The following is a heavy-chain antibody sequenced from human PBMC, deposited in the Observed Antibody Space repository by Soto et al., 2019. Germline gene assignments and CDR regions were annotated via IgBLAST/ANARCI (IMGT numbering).Heavy chain of an antibody. Sequence: GGSLRLSCAASGFTFSSYAMSWVRQAPGKGLEWVSAISSIGGNTYFAESVRGRFTVSRDNSKNTLYLQMTNLRAEDAAIYFCAKDLRPGLVVPTKSGFDPWGQGTRVTVSS. CDR1: GFTFSSYA. CDR2: ISSIGGNT. J-gene: IGHJ5*02. D-gene: IGHD3-10*01. V-gene: IGHV3-23*01. CDR3: AKDLRPGLVVPTKSGFDP.